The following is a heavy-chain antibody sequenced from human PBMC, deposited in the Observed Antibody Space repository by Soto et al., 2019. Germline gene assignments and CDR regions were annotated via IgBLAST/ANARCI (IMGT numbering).Heavy chain of an antibody. CDR1: GGSISSYY. Sequence: SETLSLTCTVSGGSISSYYWSWIRQPPGKGLEWIGYIYYSGSTNYNPSLKSRVTISVDTSKNQFSLKLSSVTAADTAVYYCAVAGDHYGMMIDYWGQGTLVTVSS. CDR3: AVAGDHYGMMIDY. J-gene: IGHJ4*02. V-gene: IGHV4-59*01. CDR2: IYYSGST. D-gene: IGHD3-9*01.